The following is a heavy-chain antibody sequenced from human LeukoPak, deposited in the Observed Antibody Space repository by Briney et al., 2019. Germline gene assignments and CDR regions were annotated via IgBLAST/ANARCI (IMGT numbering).Heavy chain of an antibody. Sequence: GGSLRLSCTGSGFTFSTCTMNWVRQAPGKGREGVVDIKQDGSEKYYGDSVKGQSTISTPNAKTPLYLQPNSLRAEDTAVYHCARGGLVGAIIIDSSGQGTPVTVSS. CDR1: GFTFSTCT. CDR3: ARGGLVGAIIIDS. J-gene: IGHJ4*02. D-gene: IGHD1-26*01. V-gene: IGHV3-7*01. CDR2: IKQDGSEK.